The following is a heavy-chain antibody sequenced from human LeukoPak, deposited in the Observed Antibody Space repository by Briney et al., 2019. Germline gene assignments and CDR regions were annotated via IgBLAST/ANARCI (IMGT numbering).Heavy chain of an antibody. D-gene: IGHD3-3*01. CDR1: GGTFSSYA. CDR2: IIPIFGTA. Sequence: SVKVSCKASGGTFSSYAISWVRQAPGQGLEWMGGIIPIFGTANYAQKFQGRVTITADESTSTAYMELSSLRSEDTAVYYCERDRSLGFLEWAYYWGQGTLVTVSS. V-gene: IGHV1-69*01. J-gene: IGHJ4*02. CDR3: ERDRSLGFLEWAYY.